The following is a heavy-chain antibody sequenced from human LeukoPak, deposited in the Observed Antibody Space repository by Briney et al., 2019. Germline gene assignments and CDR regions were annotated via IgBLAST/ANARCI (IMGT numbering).Heavy chain of an antibody. CDR2: IKQDGSEK. J-gene: IGHJ5*02. Sequence: GGSLRLSCAASGFTFSNAWMSWVRQAPGKGLEWVANIKQDGSEKYYVDSVKGRFTISRDNAKNSLYLQMNSLRAEDTAVYYCARDRGYSYGLNWSDPWGQGTLVTVSS. CDR3: ARDRGYSYGLNWSDP. CDR1: GFTFSNAW. V-gene: IGHV3-7*01. D-gene: IGHD5-18*01.